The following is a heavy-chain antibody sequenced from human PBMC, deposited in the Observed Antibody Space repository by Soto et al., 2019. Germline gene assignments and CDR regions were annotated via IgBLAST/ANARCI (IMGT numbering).Heavy chain of an antibody. CDR3: ARHRGYSYGYYYYYGMDV. CDR1: GYTFTSYW. Sequence: KVSCKASGYTFTSYWIGWVRQMPGKGLEWMGIIYPGDSDTRYSPSFQGQVTISADKSISTAYLQWSSLKASDTAMYYCARHRGYSYGYYYYYGMDVWGQGTTVTVSS. CDR2: IYPGDSDT. J-gene: IGHJ6*02. V-gene: IGHV5-51*01. D-gene: IGHD5-18*01.